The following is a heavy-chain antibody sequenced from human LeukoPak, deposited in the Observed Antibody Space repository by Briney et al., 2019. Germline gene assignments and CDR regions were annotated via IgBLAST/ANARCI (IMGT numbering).Heavy chain of an antibody. Sequence: PGGSLRLSCAVSGFTFSSYAMSWVCQAPGKGLEWVSAIDSSGGYTWYDDSVKGRFTISRDNSKNTLYLQTNSLRAEDTAVYYCAKGSAGGRPYYFDYWGQGTLVLVSS. V-gene: IGHV3-23*01. CDR1: GFTFSSYA. D-gene: IGHD6-13*01. CDR2: IDSSGGYT. J-gene: IGHJ4*02. CDR3: AKGSAGGRPYYFDY.